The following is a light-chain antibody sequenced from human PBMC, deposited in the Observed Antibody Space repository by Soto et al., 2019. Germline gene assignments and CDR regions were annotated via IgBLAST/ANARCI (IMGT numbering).Light chain of an antibody. Sequence: EIVMPPSPATLSVSPVERATLSCRASQSLVNDLAWYQQKPGQAPRLLIYDASKRATGIPARFSGSGSGTDFTLTISSLETEDFAVYDCQQRSNWPPITGGQGTRLEIK. J-gene: IGKJ5*01. CDR1: QSLVND. CDR3: QQRSNWPPIT. V-gene: IGKV3-11*01. CDR2: DAS.